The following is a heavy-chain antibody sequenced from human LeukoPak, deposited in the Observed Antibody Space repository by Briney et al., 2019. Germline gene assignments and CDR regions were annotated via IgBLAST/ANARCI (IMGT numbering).Heavy chain of an antibody. D-gene: IGHD6-19*01. J-gene: IGHJ6*03. CDR2: ISWDGGST. CDR3: AKDGSRVAVAGYHYYYVDV. Sequence: GGSLRLSCAASGFTFDDYAMHWVRQAPGKGLEWVSLISWDGGSTYYADSVKGRFTISRDNSKNSLYLQMNSLRAEDTALYYCAKDGSRVAVAGYHYYYVDVWGKGTTVTVSS. CDR1: GFTFDDYA. V-gene: IGHV3-43D*03.